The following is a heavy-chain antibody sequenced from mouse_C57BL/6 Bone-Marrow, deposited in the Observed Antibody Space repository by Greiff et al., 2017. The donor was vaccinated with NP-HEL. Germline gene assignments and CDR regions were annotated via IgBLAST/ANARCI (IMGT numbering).Heavy chain of an antibody. CDR1: GFTIKDYY. D-gene: IGHD1-1*01. CDR3: ASYYDGSSYVSAMDY. J-gene: IGHJ4*01. V-gene: IGHV14-2*01. CDR2: IDPEDGET. Sequence: EVQLQQSGAELVKPGASVKLSCTASGFTIKDYYMHWVKQRTVQGLEWIGRIDPEDGETKYAPQFQGQAPITADTSSNTAYLQLSSLTSEDTTVYYCASYYDGSSYVSAMDYWGQGTSVTVSS.